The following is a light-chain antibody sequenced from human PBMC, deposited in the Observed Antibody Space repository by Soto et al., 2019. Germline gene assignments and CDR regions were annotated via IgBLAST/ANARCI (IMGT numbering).Light chain of an antibody. CDR3: QQYNNCPSDRT. Sequence: EIMMTQSPATLSVSPGERATLSCRASRTVGSNLAWYQQKLGPAPRLLIYGASTRATGIPARFSGSGSETEFTLKLSSLRSEDVAIYFCQQYNNCPSDRTVGQGTKVEIK. CDR1: RTVGSN. J-gene: IGKJ1*01. CDR2: GAS. V-gene: IGKV3-15*01.